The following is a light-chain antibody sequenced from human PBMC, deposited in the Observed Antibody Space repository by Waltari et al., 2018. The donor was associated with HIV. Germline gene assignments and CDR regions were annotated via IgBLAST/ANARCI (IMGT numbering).Light chain of an antibody. V-gene: IGLV2-14*01. J-gene: IGLJ1*01. Sequence: QYALTQPASVSGSHGQSITISCTGTSSDVGGYNSVSWYQQHPGKAHKPSIYEVIKLPSGVSSLFSGSKSGNTASLTIFGLQAEEEADDYCISYTSSSSFYVFGTGTNFTFL. CDR3: ISYTSSSSFYV. CDR2: EVI. CDR1: SSDVGGYNS.